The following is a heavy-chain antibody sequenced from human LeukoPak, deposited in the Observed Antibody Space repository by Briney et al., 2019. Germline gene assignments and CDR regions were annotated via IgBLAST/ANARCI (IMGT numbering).Heavy chain of an antibody. CDR1: GFTFSSYA. CDR2: ISGSGGST. V-gene: IGHV3-23*01. CDR3: AKVSQYDFWSGYSIQDYFDY. J-gene: IGHJ4*02. D-gene: IGHD3-3*01. Sequence: GGSLRLSCAASGFTFSSYAMSWVRQAPGKGLEWVSAISGSGGSTYYADSVKGRFTISRDSSKNTLYLQMNSLRAEDTAVYYCAKVSQYDFWSGYSIQDYFDYWGQGTLVTVSS.